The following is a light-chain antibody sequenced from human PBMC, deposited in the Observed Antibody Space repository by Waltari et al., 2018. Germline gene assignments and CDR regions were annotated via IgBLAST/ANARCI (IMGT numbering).Light chain of an antibody. J-gene: IGKJ4*01. Sequence: EIVFTQSPGTLSLSPGERASLSCRASQSLSNNYLAWYQQKPGQAPRLLIYHTSSRGTGIPDRFSGSGSGTDFTLTISRLEPEDFAVYYCQQYGRSPPGGSLTFGGGTKVAIK. V-gene: IGKV3-20*01. CDR1: QSLSNNY. CDR2: HTS. CDR3: QQYGRSPPGGSLT.